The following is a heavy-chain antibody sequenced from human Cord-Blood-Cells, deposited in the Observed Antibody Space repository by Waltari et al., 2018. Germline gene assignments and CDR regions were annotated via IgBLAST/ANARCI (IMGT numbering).Heavy chain of an antibody. J-gene: IGHJ4*02. V-gene: IGHV3-11*01. CDR3: ARDVGPVTSPVFDY. CDR1: GFTFSDYY. Sequence: AASGFTFSDYYRSWIRQAPGQGLGWVSYISSSGRTIYYADSLKGRLTISRYNAKNTLYLQMNSLRAEDTAVYYCARDVGPVTSPVFDYWVQATLVTVSS. CDR2: ISSSGRTI. D-gene: IGHD4-4*01.